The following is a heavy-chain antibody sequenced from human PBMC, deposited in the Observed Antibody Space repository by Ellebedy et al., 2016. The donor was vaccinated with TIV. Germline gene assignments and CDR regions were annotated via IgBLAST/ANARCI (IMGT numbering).Heavy chain of an antibody. V-gene: IGHV5-51*01. CDR1: GYSFTSYW. CDR3: ARGGDIVVVPAARPDYYYGMDV. Sequence: GESLKISXKGSGYSFTSYWIGWVRQMPGKGLEWMGIIYPGDSDTRYSPSFQGQVTISADKSISTAYLQWSSLKASDTAMYYCARGGDIVVVPAARPDYYYGMDVWGQGTTVTVSS. J-gene: IGHJ6*02. CDR2: IYPGDSDT. D-gene: IGHD2-2*01.